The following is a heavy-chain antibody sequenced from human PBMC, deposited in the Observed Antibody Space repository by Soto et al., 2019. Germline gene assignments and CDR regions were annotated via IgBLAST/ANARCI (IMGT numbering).Heavy chain of an antibody. V-gene: IGHV5-51*01. J-gene: IGHJ4*02. CDR2: IYPDDSDT. D-gene: IGHD6-19*01. CDR3: ARHPLRCSRGWYGYLDY. CDR1: GYNFTNYW. Sequence: PGESLKISCKGSGYNFTNYWIAWVRQMPGKDLEWMGIIYPDDSDTRYSPSFQGQVTISVDKSISTAYLQWSSLKASDTAIFYCARHPLRCSRGWYGYLDYWGQGTLVTVSS.